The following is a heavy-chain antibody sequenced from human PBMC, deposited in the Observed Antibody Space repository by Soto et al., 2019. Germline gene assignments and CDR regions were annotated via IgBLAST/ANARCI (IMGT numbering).Heavy chain of an antibody. Sequence: SETLALTCTVSGGSISSYYWSWIRQPPGKGLEWIGYIYYSGRTSYTPSLKRRVTISVDTSKNQFSLKLSSVTAADTAVYYCASEYCSGGSCSGPFDYWGKGTLVTAPQ. J-gene: IGHJ4*02. CDR1: GGSISSYY. CDR2: IYYSGRT. V-gene: IGHV4-59*01. D-gene: IGHD2-15*01. CDR3: ASEYCSGGSCSGPFDY.